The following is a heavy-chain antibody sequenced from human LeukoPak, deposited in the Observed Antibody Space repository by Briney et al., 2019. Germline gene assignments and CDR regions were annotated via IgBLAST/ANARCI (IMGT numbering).Heavy chain of an antibody. CDR2: IYPGDSDT. J-gene: IGHJ4*02. V-gene: IGHV5-51*01. CDR1: GYTFTSYW. D-gene: IGHD3-16*02. CDR3: ARLSDGYMDY. Sequence: GESLKISCKGSGYTFTSYWIGWVRQTPEQGLEWMGIIYPGDSDTRYRPSFQGQVTISADKPISTAYLQWSSLKASNTAMYYCARLSDGYMDYWGQGTLVTVSS.